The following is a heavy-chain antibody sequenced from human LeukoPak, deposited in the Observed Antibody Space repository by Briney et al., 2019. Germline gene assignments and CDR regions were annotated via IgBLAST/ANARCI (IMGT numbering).Heavy chain of an antibody. Sequence: PSETLSLTCIVSGGSISSYYWSWIRQPPGKGLEWIGYIYYSGSTNYNPSLKSRVTISVDTSKNQFSLKLSSVTAADTAVYYCARVGYSYGWRHFDYWGQGTLVTVSS. D-gene: IGHD5-18*01. CDR1: GGSISSYY. J-gene: IGHJ4*02. V-gene: IGHV4-59*01. CDR2: IYYSGST. CDR3: ARVGYSYGWRHFDY.